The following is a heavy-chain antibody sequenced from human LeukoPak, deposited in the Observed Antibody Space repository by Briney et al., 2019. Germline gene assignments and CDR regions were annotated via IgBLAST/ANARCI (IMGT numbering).Heavy chain of an antibody. CDR3: AKDDARREVLD. CDR1: GFTFSSYA. J-gene: IGHJ4*02. Sequence: GGSLRLSSAASGFTFSSYAMSWVRQAPGKGLEWVSAISGSGGSTYYADSVKGRFTISRDNSKNTLYLQMNSLRAEETVVYYCAKDDARREVLDWGQGTLVTVSS. D-gene: IGHD1-26*01. CDR2: ISGSGGST. V-gene: IGHV3-23*01.